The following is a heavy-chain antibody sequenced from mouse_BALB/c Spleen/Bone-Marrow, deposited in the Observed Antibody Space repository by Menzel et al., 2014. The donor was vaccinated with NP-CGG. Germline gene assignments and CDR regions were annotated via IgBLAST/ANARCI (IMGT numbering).Heavy chain of an antibody. D-gene: IGHD1-1*01. CDR2: ISSGGSYT. CDR1: GFTFSSYA. CDR3: ASYGIARLLDY. J-gene: IGHJ2*01. Sequence: EVQLQESGGGLVKPGGSLKLSCAASGFTFSSYAMSWVRQTPEKRLEWVATISSGGSYTYYPDSVNGRFTISRDNAKNTLYLQMSSLRSEDTAMYYCASYGIARLLDYWGQGTPLTVSS. V-gene: IGHV5-9-3*01.